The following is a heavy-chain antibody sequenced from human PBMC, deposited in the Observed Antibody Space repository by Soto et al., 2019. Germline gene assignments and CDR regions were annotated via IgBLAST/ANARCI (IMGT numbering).Heavy chain of an antibody. CDR1: GVSVSSGSYY. D-gene: IGHD3-16*01. V-gene: IGHV4-61*01. CDR3: ARDTDGRVSYWYFEL. J-gene: IGHJ2*01. Sequence: QVQLQESGPGLVKPSETLSLTCTVSGVSVSSGSYYWSWIRQPPGKGLEWIGYIYYSGSTNYNPSLKSRVTISVDTSKYQFSLKLSSVTAADTAVYYCARDTDGRVSYWYFELWGRGTLVTVSS. CDR2: IYYSGST.